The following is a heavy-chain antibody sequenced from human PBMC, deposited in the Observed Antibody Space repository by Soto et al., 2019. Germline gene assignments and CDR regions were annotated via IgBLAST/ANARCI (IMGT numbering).Heavy chain of an antibody. CDR3: VRDRYSGYDFWFDP. CDR2: LYTSGSS. Sequence: KTSETLSLTCTVSGASISSYYWSWIRLSAGRGLEWIGRLYTSGSSDYNPSLKSRVTMSADTSKNQFFVKLTSVTAADTAVYYCVRDRYSGYDFWFDPWGQGTLVTVS. V-gene: IGHV4-4*07. D-gene: IGHD5-12*01. CDR1: GASISSYY. J-gene: IGHJ5*02.